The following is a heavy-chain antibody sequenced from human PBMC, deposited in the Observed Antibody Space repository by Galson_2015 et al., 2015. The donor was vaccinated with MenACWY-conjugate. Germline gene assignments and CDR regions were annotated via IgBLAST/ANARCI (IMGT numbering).Heavy chain of an antibody. V-gene: IGHV3-74*01. D-gene: IGHD3-16*01. CDR1: GFTFSSYW. Sequence: SLRLSCAASGFTFSSYWMHWVRQAPGEGLVWVSRVNSDGSGTGYADSVKGRFTISRDNAKNMLFLQMNSLKVEDTAVYYCARPVRVMLNVIAYFFDNCGHGTLFTFSS. J-gene: IGHJ4*01. CDR3: ARPVRVMLNVIAYFFDN. CDR2: VNSDGSGT.